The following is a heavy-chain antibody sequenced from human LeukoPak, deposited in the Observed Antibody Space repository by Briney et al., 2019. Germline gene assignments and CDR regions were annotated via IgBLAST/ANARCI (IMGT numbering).Heavy chain of an antibody. CDR1: GLSFGGDA. Sequence: GGSLRLSCRGSGLSFGGDAVSWVRQAPGKGLEWVGFIRDKVSGGATEYVASMRGRFTISRDDSRSIAYLQMTRPKTEDTAVYYCTINYYNGSLYEDYWGQGTLVTVSS. V-gene: IGHV3-49*04. CDR2: IRDKVSGGAT. CDR3: TINYYNGSLYEDY. D-gene: IGHD3-22*01. J-gene: IGHJ4*02.